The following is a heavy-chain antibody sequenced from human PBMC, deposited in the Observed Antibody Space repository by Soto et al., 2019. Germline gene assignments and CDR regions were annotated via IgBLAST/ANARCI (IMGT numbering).Heavy chain of an antibody. CDR3: ARVSTYCSGASCYAFDY. CDR2: ISPNNGGT. V-gene: IGHV1-2*02. J-gene: IGHJ4*02. Sequence: QVQLVQSGAEVRKPGASVKVSCKASGYTFPIYYMHWVRQAPGQGLEWMGWISPNNGGTNYAQKLRGRVTMTSDTSISTDYMELNRLTSDDTAVYYCARVSTYCSGASCYAFDYWGQGTLVTVSS. D-gene: IGHD2-15*01. CDR1: GYTFPIYY.